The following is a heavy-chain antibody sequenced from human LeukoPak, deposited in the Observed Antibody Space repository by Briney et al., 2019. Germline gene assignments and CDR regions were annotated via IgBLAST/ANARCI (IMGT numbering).Heavy chain of an antibody. D-gene: IGHD3-10*01. CDR1: GYSFTSYW. CDR3: ARHGECNFDY. Sequence: GEPLKISCKGSGYSFTSYWISWVRQMPGKGLEWMGRIDTSDSYSNYSPSCQGHVTISADKYISTAYLKWSSLKVSDKAMYYCARHGECNFDYWGQGTLVTVCS. V-gene: IGHV5-10-1*01. CDR2: IDTSDSYS. J-gene: IGHJ4*02.